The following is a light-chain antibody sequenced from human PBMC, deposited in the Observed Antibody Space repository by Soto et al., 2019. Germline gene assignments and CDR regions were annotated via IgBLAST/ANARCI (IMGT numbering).Light chain of an antibody. Sequence: EIVMTQSPSTLSVSPGXXAXVXXXASENVNSNVAWWYQQKPGQTPRLLIFGAYTRASGIPGRFSGSGSVTEFTPTIGILLPAGHAVYSSLQIYECPSFGHGTKVDIK. V-gene: IGKV3-15*01. CDR1: ENVNSN. J-gene: IGKJ1*01. CDR2: GAY. CDR3: LQIYECPS.